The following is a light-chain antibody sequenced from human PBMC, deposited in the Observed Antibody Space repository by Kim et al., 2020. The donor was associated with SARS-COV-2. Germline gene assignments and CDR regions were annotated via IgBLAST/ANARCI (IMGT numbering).Light chain of an antibody. V-gene: IGLV3-1*01. CDR1: KLGERY. J-gene: IGLJ3*02. CDR2: QDY. CDR3: QAWDSNPEKV. Sequence: VSLRQTATIPCSGHKLGERYACWYQQRPGQPPLLVIYQDYKRPSGIPDRFSGSNSGDTATLTISGTQAMDEADYFCQAWDSNPEKVFGGGTQLTVL.